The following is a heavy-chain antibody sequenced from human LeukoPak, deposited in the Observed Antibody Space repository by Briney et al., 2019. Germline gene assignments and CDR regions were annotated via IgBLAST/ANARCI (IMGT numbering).Heavy chain of an antibody. CDR1: GFTFSSFA. CDR3: TRNPPATATFDY. J-gene: IGHJ4*02. CDR2: ITRSGTT. V-gene: IGHV3-23*01. Sequence: PGGSLRLSCAASGFTFSSFAMSWVRQAPGKGLEWVSVITRSGTTYYAESVKGRFTISRDNSKNTLYLQMNSLRADDTAVYYCTRNPPATATFDYWGQGTLVTVSS. D-gene: IGHD2-2*01.